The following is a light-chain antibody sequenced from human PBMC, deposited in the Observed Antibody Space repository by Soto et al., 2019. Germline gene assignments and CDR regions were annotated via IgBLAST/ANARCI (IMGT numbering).Light chain of an antibody. V-gene: IGKV1-39*01. CDR1: QSIGGF. Sequence: DIQMTQSPSSLSVSVGDRVTITCRASQSIGGFLNWYQQKLGKAPKLLIYGASNLQSGVPSRFSGSGSGTDFTLTLSSLQPEDFATYYCQQSYTTPWTFGQGTRVES. CDR3: QQSYTTPWT. CDR2: GAS. J-gene: IGKJ1*01.